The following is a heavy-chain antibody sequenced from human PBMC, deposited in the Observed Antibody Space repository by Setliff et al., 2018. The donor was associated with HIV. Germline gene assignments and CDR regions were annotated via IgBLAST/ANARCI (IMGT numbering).Heavy chain of an antibody. D-gene: IGHD6-13*01. CDR2: IFTSGDT. J-gene: IGHJ4*02. Sequence: SETLSLTCTVSGVSISNYYWNWIRQPPGKGLEWIGYIFTSGDTNYNPSLRSRVTLSVDTSKNQVSLKLGSVTAADTAVYYCARSPSYRSSWEYYFDYWGQGILVTVSS. CDR3: ARSPSYRSSWEYYFDY. CDR1: GVSISNYY. V-gene: IGHV4-4*09.